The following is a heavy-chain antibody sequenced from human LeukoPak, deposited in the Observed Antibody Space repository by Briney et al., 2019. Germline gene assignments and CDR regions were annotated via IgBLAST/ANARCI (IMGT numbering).Heavy chain of an antibody. J-gene: IGHJ3*02. CDR3: ARDSPTGDAFDI. Sequence: SETLSLTCTVSGGSISSYYWSWVRQPPGKGLEWIGYIYYSGSTNYNPTLKSRVTISVDTSKTQFSLKLRSVTAADTAVYYCARDSPTGDAFDIWGQGTMVTVSS. V-gene: IGHV4-59*01. CDR2: IYYSGST. CDR1: GGSISSYY. D-gene: IGHD3-10*01.